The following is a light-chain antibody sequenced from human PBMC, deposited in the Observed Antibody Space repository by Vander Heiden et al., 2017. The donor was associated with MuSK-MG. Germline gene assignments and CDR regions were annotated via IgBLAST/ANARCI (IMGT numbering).Light chain of an antibody. CDR3: QKYNSAPLT. CDR1: HDLSKY. Sequence: IHMTHSPSSLSASVESSVTIPCQASHDLSKYLVWYQQRPGEVPKLLIHAASTLQSGVPARFSGSGSGTDFTLTISSLQPEDVATYYCQKYNSAPLTFGGGTKVEIK. V-gene: IGKV1-27*01. J-gene: IGKJ4*01. CDR2: AAS.